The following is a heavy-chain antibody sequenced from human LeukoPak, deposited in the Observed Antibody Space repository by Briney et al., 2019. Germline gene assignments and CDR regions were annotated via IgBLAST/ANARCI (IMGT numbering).Heavy chain of an antibody. J-gene: IGHJ4*02. CDR2: INPNSGGST. CDR1: GYTFTGYY. V-gene: IGHV1-46*01. D-gene: IGHD6-13*01. Sequence: ASVKVSCKASGYTFTGYYMHWVRQAPGQGLEWMGRINPNSGGSTSYAQKFQGRVTMTRDTSTSTVYMELSSLRSEDTAVYYCARDPGYSSSWYPGYWGQGTLVTVSS. CDR3: ARDPGYSSSWYPGY.